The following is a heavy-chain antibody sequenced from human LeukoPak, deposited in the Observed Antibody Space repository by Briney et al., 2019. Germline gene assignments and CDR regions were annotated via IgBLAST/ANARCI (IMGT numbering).Heavy chain of an antibody. CDR3: ARPSYCGGDCYPDHWYFDL. D-gene: IGHD2-21*02. V-gene: IGHV3-11*06. Sequence: GGSLILSCAASGFTFSDYYMSWIRQAPGKGLEWVSYISSSSSYTNYADSVKGRFTISRDNAKNSLYLQMNSLRAEDTAVYYCARPSYCGGDCYPDHWYFDLWGRGTLVTVSS. CDR2: ISSSSSYT. J-gene: IGHJ2*01. CDR1: GFTFSDYY.